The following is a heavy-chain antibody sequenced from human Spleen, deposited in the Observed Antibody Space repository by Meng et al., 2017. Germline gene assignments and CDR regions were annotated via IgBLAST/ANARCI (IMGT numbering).Heavy chain of an antibody. CDR2: IFPDDSDT. V-gene: IGHV5-51*01. Sequence: GESLKISCKGSGYGFTNYWIGWVRQMPGKGLEWMGIIFPDDSDTRYSPSFQGQVAISADKSISTAYLQWSSLKASDTAMYYCARLHYFDTSGYNEYFYFWGQGTLVTVSS. CDR1: GYGFTNYW. D-gene: IGHD3-22*01. CDR3: ARLHYFDTSGYNEYFYF. J-gene: IGHJ4*02.